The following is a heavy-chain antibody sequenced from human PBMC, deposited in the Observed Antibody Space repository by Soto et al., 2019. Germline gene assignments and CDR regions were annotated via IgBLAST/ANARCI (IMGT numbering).Heavy chain of an antibody. D-gene: IGHD1-26*01. CDR2: ISYDGSNK. CDR3: AKVGATHTGAYFDY. J-gene: IGHJ4*02. V-gene: IGHV3-30*18. Sequence: GGSLRLSCAASGFTFSSYGMHWVRQAPGKGLEWVAVISYDGSNKYYADSVKGRFTISRDNSKNTLYLQMNSLRAEDTAVYYSAKVGATHTGAYFDYWGQGTLVPVSS. CDR1: GFTFSSYG.